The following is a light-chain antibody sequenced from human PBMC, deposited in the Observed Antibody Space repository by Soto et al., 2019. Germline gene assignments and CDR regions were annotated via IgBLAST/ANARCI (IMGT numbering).Light chain of an antibody. CDR1: KTISTC. CDR2: AAS. CDR3: QQNHGTPYT. V-gene: IGKV1-39*01. J-gene: IGKJ2*01. Sequence: DIQMTQAPSSLSAAVGDRVTITSRASKTISTCLNWYQQKPGKAPKLLIYAASSLQSGVPSRFTGSGSGRDFTLTISSLRPEDFATYYCQQNHGTPYTFGQGTKLEI.